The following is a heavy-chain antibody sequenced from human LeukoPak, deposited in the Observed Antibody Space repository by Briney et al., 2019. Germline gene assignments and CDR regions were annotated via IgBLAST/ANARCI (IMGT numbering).Heavy chain of an antibody. CDR2: IYYSGST. CDR1: GGSISSYY. D-gene: IGHD3-3*01. CDR3: ARDPITIFGVDWFDP. Sequence: SETLSLTCTVSGGSISSYYWSWIRQPPGKGLEWIGYIYYSGSTNYNPSLKSRVTISVDTSKNQFSLKLSSVTAADTAVYYCARDPITIFGVDWFDPSGQGTLVTVSS. V-gene: IGHV4-59*12. J-gene: IGHJ5*02.